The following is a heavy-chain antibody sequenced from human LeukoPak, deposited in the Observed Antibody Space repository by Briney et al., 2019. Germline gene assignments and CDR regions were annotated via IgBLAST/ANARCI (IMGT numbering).Heavy chain of an antibody. Sequence: ASVKVSCKASGYTFTGYYVHWVRQAPGQGLEWMGWINPNSGGTNYAQKFQGRVTMTRDRSISTAYMELSRLRSDDTAVYYCARVARSRSTFDYWGQGTLVTVSS. CDR3: ARVARSRSTFDY. V-gene: IGHV1-2*02. CDR2: INPNSGGT. J-gene: IGHJ4*02. D-gene: IGHD5-24*01. CDR1: GYTFTGYY.